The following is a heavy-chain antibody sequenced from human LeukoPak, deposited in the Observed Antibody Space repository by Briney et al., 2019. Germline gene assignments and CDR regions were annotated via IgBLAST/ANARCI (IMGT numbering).Heavy chain of an antibody. CDR1: GFTFSSYS. V-gene: IGHV3-21*06. CDR3: VRETGWLFDF. D-gene: IGHD5-12*01. J-gene: IGHJ4*02. CDR2: ISSSSSYI. Sequence: GSLRLSCAASGFTFSSYSMNWVRQAPGKGLEWVSSISSSSSYIYYADSVKGRFTISRDNAKNSLFLQVNSLRAEDTAVYYCVRETGWLFDFWGQGTLAIVSS.